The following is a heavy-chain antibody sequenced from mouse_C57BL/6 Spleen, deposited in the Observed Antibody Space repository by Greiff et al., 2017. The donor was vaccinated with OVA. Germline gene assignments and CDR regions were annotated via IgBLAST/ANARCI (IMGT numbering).Heavy chain of an antibody. J-gene: IGHJ4*01. D-gene: IGHD1-1*01. Sequence: VQRVESGPELVKPGASVKISCKASGYAFSSSWMNWVKQRPGKGLEWIGRIYPGDGDTNYNGKFKGKATLTADKSSSTAYMQLSSLTSEDSAVYFCAPITTVMDYWGQGTSVTVSS. CDR3: APITTVMDY. CDR2: IYPGDGDT. V-gene: IGHV1-82*01. CDR1: GYAFSSSW.